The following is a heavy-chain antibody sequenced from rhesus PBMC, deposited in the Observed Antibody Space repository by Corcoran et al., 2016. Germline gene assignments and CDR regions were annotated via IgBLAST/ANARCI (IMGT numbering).Heavy chain of an antibody. CDR1: GGSISSSY. CDR3: AGTERLQYYYDSGYYPDY. CDR2: INGSSRST. Sequence: QLQLQESGPGLVKPSETLSVTCAVSGGSISSSYWSWIRQAPGKGLEWIGYINGSSRSTNYNPSLKNRVTISKCTSENQFSLQLSSVTAADTAVYYCAGTERLQYYYDSGYYPDYWGQGVLVTVSS. V-gene: IGHV4-169*01. J-gene: IGHJ4*01. D-gene: IGHD3-28*01.